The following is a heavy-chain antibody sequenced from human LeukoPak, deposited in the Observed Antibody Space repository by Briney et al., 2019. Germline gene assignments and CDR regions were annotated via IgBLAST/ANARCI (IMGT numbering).Heavy chain of an antibody. CDR1: GYTFSGHY. D-gene: IGHD6-19*01. Sequence: ASVKVSCKASGYTFSGHYMHWARQAPGQGLEWMGWINPKSGDTNSAQKFQGRVTMTRDTSINTLYMELSRLRPDDTAFYYCAREGWDQRDTAAFDSWGQGTLVTVSS. J-gene: IGHJ4*02. CDR3: AREGWDQRDTAAFDS. V-gene: IGHV1-2*02. CDR2: INPKSGDT.